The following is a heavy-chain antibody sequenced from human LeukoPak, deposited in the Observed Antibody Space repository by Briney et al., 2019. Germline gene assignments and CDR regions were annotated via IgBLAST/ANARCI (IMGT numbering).Heavy chain of an antibody. Sequence: PGKSLRLSCAASGFSFRSYGMHWVRQAPGKGLEWVAVISYEGSNEYYADSVKGRFTISKDNSKNTLYLQMTSLSAEDTAVYYCAKDGIRYYYDSSGYYGDYWGQGTMVTVSS. CDR3: AKDGIRYYYDSSGYYGDY. CDR2: ISYEGSNE. J-gene: IGHJ4*02. D-gene: IGHD3-22*01. CDR1: GFSFRSYG. V-gene: IGHV3-30*18.